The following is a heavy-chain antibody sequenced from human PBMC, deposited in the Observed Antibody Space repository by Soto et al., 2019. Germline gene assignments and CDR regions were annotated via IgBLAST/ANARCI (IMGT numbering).Heavy chain of an antibody. V-gene: IGHV4-61*08. D-gene: IGHD1-7*01. CDR3: ALAGNYRYFDA. CDR1: GGTVSSGGYY. CDR2: ISSRGGP. Sequence: QVQLQESGPGLVTPSETLSLTCAVSGGTVSSGGYYWSWIRQPPGKGLEWIGYISSRGGPNYNPSLKSEVTTSVDPTKNQFPLKLTSVTPADTAGYFCALAGNYRYFDAWGQGTLVTVSS. J-gene: IGHJ4*02.